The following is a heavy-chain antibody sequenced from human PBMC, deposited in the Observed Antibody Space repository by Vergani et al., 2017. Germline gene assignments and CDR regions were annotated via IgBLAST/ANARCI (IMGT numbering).Heavy chain of an antibody. V-gene: IGHV3-9*01. Sequence: VQLVESGGGLVQPGRSLRLSCAASGFTFDDYAMHWVRQAPGKGLEWVSGISWNSGSIGYADSVKGRFTISRDNAKNSLYLQMNSLRAEDTALYYCAKESSSPYFDYWGQGTLVTVSS. D-gene: IGHD6-6*01. CDR1: GFTFDDYA. J-gene: IGHJ4*02. CDR3: AKESSSPYFDY. CDR2: ISWNSGSI.